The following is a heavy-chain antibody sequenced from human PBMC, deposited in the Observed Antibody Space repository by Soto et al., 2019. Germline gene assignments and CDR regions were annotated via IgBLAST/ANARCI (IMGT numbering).Heavy chain of an antibody. CDR3: ARDLRGRGSGRFDP. CDR1: GDSITSGGYY. J-gene: IGHJ5*02. V-gene: IGHV4-31*03. D-gene: IGHD3-10*01. Sequence: QVQLQESGPGLVKPSQTLSLTCTVSGDSITSGGYYWTWIRXXXGKGLEYIGCIYYSGVTYYNPSLKSRVTISVDTSTNQFSLKLSSVTAADTAMYYCARDLRGRGSGRFDPWGQGTLVTVSS. CDR2: IYYSGVT.